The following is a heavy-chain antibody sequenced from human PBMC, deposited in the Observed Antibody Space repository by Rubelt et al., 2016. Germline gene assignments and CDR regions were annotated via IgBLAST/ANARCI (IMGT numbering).Heavy chain of an antibody. D-gene: IGHD6-6*01. CDR3: ARGSNYLDY. V-gene: IGHV4-34*01. CDR2: SGST. Sequence: SGSTNYNPSLKSRVTISVDTSKNQFSLKLSSVTAADTAVYYCARGSNYLDYWGQGTLVTVSS. J-gene: IGHJ4*02.